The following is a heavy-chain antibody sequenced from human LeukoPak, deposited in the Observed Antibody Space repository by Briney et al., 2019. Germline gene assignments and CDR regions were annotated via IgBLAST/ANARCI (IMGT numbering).Heavy chain of an antibody. CDR2: ISAYNGNT. V-gene: IGHV1-18*01. CDR3: ARTYDSSGYFPLYFDH. Sequence: ASVKVSCKASGYTFTSYGISWVRQAPGQGLEWMGWISAYNGNTNYAQKLQGRVTMTTDTSTSTAYMELRSLRSDDTAVYYCARTYDSSGYFPLYFDHWGQGTLVTVSS. CDR1: GYTFTSYG. D-gene: IGHD3-22*01. J-gene: IGHJ4*02.